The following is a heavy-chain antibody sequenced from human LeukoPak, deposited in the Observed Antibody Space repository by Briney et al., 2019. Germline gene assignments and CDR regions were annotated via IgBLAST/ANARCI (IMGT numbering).Heavy chain of an antibody. CDR2: IYYSGST. CDR3: ARLFRGLYWYFDL. Sequence: PSETLSLTCTVSGGSISSYYWSWIRQPPGKGLEWIGYIYYSGSTNYNPSLKSRVTISVDTSKNQFSLKLSSVTAADTAVYYCARLFRGLYWYFDLWGRGTLVTVSS. J-gene: IGHJ2*01. D-gene: IGHD3-10*02. CDR1: GGSISSYY. V-gene: IGHV4-59*01.